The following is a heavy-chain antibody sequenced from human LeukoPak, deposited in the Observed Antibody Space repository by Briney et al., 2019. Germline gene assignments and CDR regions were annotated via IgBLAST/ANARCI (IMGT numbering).Heavy chain of an antibody. V-gene: IGHV3-21*01. CDR3: AGGDCSSTSCYTPEDY. J-gene: IGHJ4*02. D-gene: IGHD2-2*02. Sequence: GGSQRLSCAASGFTFSSYSMNWVRQAPGEGLEWVSSISISSNYIYYADSEKGRFTISRDNAKNSLYLQMNSLRAEDTAVYYCAGGDCSSTSCYTPEDYWGQGTLVTVSS. CDR2: ISISSNYI. CDR1: GFTFSSYS.